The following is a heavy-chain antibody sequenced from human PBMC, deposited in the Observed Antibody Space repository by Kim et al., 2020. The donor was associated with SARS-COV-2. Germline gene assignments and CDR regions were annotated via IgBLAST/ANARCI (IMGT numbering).Heavy chain of an antibody. Sequence: GGSLRLSCAASGFTFSSYSMNWVRQAPGKGLEWVSSISSSSSYIYYADSVKGRFTISRDNAKNSLYLQMNSLRAEDTAVYYCARGRSFFDGWFDPWGQGTLVTVSS. D-gene: IGHD6-13*01. CDR2: ISSSSSYI. CDR3: ARGRSFFDGWFDP. J-gene: IGHJ5*02. CDR1: GFTFSSYS. V-gene: IGHV3-21*01.